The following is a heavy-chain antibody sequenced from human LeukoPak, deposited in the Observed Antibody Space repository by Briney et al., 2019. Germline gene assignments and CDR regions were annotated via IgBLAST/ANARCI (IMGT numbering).Heavy chain of an antibody. CDR1: GYSISSGYY. J-gene: IGHJ4*02. Sequence: PSETLSLTCAVSGYSISSGYYWGWIRQPPGKGLEWIGSIYHSGSTYYNPSLKSRVTISVDTSKNQFSLKLSSVTAADTAVYYCARYWDYDYVWGSYRGPLDYWGQGTLVTVSP. D-gene: IGHD3-16*01. CDR2: IYHSGST. CDR3: ARYWDYDYVWGSYRGPLDY. V-gene: IGHV4-38-2*01.